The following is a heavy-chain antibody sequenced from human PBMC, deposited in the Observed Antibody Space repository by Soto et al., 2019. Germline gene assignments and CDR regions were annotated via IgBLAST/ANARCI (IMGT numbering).Heavy chain of an antibody. CDR3: ARLAYYDFWSGYYWFDY. Sequence: PSETLSLTCAVSGGSISSSNWWSWVRQPPGKGLEWIGEIYHSGSTNYNPSLKSRVTISVDKSKNQFSLKLSSVTAADTAVYYCARLAYYDFWSGYYWFDYWGQGTLVTVS. V-gene: IGHV4-4*02. CDR2: IYHSGST. J-gene: IGHJ5*01. D-gene: IGHD3-3*01. CDR1: GGSISSSNW.